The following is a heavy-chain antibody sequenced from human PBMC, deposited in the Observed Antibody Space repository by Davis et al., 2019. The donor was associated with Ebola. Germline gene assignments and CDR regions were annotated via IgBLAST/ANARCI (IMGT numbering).Heavy chain of an antibody. CDR2: ISYDGSNK. J-gene: IGHJ6*02. V-gene: IGHV3-30-3*01. Sequence: GESLQISCAASGFTFSSYAMHWVRQAPGKGLEWVAVISYDGSNKYYADSVKGRFTISRDNSKNTLYLQMNSLRAEDTAVYYCAKETDIAVAGPYYYYYGMDVWGQGTTVTVSS. CDR1: GFTFSSYA. D-gene: IGHD6-19*01. CDR3: AKETDIAVAGPYYYYYGMDV.